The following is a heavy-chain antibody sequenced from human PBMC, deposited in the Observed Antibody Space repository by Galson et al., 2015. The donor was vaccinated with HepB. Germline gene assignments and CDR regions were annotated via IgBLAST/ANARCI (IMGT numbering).Heavy chain of an antibody. Sequence: SETLSLTCTVSGGPISAYYWSWIRQSPGQGLERIGYVYSRGNGNDYTGSNNYNPSVKSRVTISVDTSKNQISLDLSSVTAADTAVYYCARAPHLKSWYNKRHYYYFYMDVWGEGTTVTVS. D-gene: IGHD6-13*01. CDR2: VYSRGNGNDYTGSN. J-gene: IGHJ6*03. CDR1: GGPISAYY. V-gene: IGHV4-59*01. CDR3: ARAPHLKSWYNKRHYYYFYMDV.